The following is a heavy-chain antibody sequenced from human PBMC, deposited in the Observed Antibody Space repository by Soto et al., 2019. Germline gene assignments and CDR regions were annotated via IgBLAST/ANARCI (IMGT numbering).Heavy chain of an antibody. Sequence: PVGFLRLSYAAAGFTFSNFGMHRVRQAPGKGLEWVAVIWYDGSNKYYADSVKGRFTISRDNSKNTLYLQMNSLRAEDTAVYYCARDAGSGVSWGQGTLVTVSS. J-gene: IGHJ5*02. CDR2: IWYDGSNK. V-gene: IGHV3-33*01. CDR1: GFTFSNFG. CDR3: ARDAGSGVS. D-gene: IGHD7-27*01.